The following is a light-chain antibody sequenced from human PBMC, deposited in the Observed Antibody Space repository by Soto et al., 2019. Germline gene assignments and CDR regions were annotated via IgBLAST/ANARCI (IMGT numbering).Light chain of an antibody. J-gene: IGKJ4*02. Sequence: EIVMTQSPATLSLSPGERATLSCSASQSVVSDVAGYQQKTGQAPRRLLYGASTRATGIPARFSGSGAGTEFTSTISSLQSEEFAVYYCQQYNSWPPERTVVRGTKVESK. V-gene: IGKV3-15*01. CDR2: GAS. CDR1: QSVVSD. CDR3: QQYNSWPPERT.